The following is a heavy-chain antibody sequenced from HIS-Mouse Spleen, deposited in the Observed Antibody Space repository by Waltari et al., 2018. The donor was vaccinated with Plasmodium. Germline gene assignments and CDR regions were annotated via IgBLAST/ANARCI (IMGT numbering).Heavy chain of an antibody. J-gene: IGHJ3*02. D-gene: IGHD6-6*01. CDR2: IYSGGST. Sequence: EVQLVESGGGLIQPGGSLGLDWAAHGFTVSRHYMSRVRQAPGKGLEWVSVIYSGGSTYYADSLKGRFTISRDNSKNTLYRQMNSLRAEDTAVYYCARGMKSSSSAFDIWGQGTMVTVSS. CDR1: GFTVSRHY. CDR3: ARGMKSSSSAFDI. V-gene: IGHV3-53*01.